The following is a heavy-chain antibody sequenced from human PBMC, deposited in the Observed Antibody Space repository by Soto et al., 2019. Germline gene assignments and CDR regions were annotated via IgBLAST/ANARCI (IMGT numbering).Heavy chain of an antibody. Sequence: SETLSLTCTVSGGSLGSSGYYWGWIRQSPGKGLEWIGNIYYSGNTFYNPSLKSRVTISVDTSKNQIYLHLSAVTAADTAIFYCASIAAPGTTHFDFWGQGTLVTVSS. CDR1: GGSLGSSGYY. D-gene: IGHD6-13*01. V-gene: IGHV4-39*01. CDR2: IYYSGNT. CDR3: ASIAAPGTTHFDF. J-gene: IGHJ4*02.